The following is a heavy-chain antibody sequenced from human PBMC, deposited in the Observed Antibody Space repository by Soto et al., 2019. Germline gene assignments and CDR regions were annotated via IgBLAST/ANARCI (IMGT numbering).Heavy chain of an antibody. CDR2: ISGSGGST. D-gene: IGHD2-2*01. CDR1: GFTFSSYA. Sequence: GGSLRLSCAASGFTFSSYAMSWVRQAPGKGLEWVSAISGSGGSTYYADSVKGRFTISRDNSKNTLYLQMNSLRAEETAVYYCAKDGTPLRDYIVVVPVHFDYWGQGTLVTVSS. V-gene: IGHV3-23*01. CDR3: AKDGTPLRDYIVVVPVHFDY. J-gene: IGHJ4*02.